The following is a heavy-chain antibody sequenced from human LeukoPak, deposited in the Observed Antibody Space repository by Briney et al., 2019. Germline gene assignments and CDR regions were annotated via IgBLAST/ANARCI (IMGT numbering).Heavy chain of an antibody. Sequence: SVKVSCKASGYTFKSYVITWVRQAPGQGLEWMGGIIPIFGTANYAQKFQGRVTITADKSTSTAYMELSSLRSEDTAVYYCARAKQIGGVIAPGAFDIWGQGTMVTVSS. CDR1: GYTFKSYV. CDR2: IIPIFGTA. J-gene: IGHJ3*02. CDR3: ARAKQIGGVIAPGAFDI. D-gene: IGHD3-16*02. V-gene: IGHV1-69*06.